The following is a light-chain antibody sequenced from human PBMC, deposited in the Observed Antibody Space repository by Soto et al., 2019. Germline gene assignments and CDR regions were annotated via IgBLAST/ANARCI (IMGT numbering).Light chain of an antibody. CDR1: SSDVGGYNY. CDR2: GVT. CDR3: NSYTSSSTFV. V-gene: IGLV2-14*01. Sequence: QSALTRPASVSGSPGQSITISCTGTSSDVGGYNYGSWYQQHPGKAPKLMIYGVTNRPSGVSSRFSGSRSGNTASLTISGLQAEDEAEYFCNSYTSSSTFVFGTGTMLTVL. J-gene: IGLJ1*01.